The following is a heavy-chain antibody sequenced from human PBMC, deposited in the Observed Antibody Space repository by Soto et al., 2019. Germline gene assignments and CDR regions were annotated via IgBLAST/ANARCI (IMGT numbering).Heavy chain of an antibody. D-gene: IGHD2-8*01. CDR3: AKDAASDIVLMVYAILPNYYYMDV. CDR1: GFTFSSYA. Sequence: GGSLRLSCAASGFTFSSYAMHWVRQAPGKGLEWVAVISYGGSNKYYADSVKGRFTISRDNSKNTLYLQMNSLRAEDTAVYYCAKDAASDIVLMVYAILPNYYYMDVWGKGTTVTVSS. V-gene: IGHV3-30-3*01. CDR2: ISYGGSNK. J-gene: IGHJ6*03.